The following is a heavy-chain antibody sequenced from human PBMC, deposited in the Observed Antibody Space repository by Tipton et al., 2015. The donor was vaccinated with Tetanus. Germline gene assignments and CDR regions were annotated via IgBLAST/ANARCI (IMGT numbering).Heavy chain of an antibody. CDR3: ARHSLKLGMWAFDI. CDR2: LYYTGTT. Sequence: TLSLTCTVSGGSISTTSDYWGWIRQSPGTGLGWIGSLYYTGTTYYNPSLKSRLTIPVDTPKNQFSLSLSSVTASDTAVYFCARHSLKLGMWAFDIWGRGTLVTVSS. CDR1: GGSISTTSDY. V-gene: IGHV4-39*01. J-gene: IGHJ3*02. D-gene: IGHD7-27*01.